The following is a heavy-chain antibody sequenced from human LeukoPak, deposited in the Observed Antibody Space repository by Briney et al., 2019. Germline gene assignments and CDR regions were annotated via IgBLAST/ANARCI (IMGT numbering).Heavy chain of an antibody. CDR1: GFTFSSYA. V-gene: IGHV3-23*01. D-gene: IGHD3-22*01. Sequence: GGSLRLSCAASGFTFSSYAMSWVRQAPGKGLEWVSAISGSGGSTYYADSVKGRFTISRDNSKNTLYLQMNSLRAEDTAVYYCAKDRQGYYDSSGSDWFDPWGQGTLVTVSS. CDR3: AKDRQGYYDSSGSDWFDP. J-gene: IGHJ5*02. CDR2: ISGSGGST.